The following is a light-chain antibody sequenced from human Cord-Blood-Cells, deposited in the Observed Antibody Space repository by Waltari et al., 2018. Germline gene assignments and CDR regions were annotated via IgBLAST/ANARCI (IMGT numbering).Light chain of an antibody. V-gene: IGKV3-11*01. CDR3: QQRSNWPPIT. CDR2: DAS. Sequence: EIVLTPSPATLSFSPWERATLPCRASQSVSSYLAWYQQNPGQAPRLLIYDASNRATGIPARFSGSGSGTDFTLTISSLEPEDFAVYYCQQRSNWPPITFGQGTRLEIK. J-gene: IGKJ5*01. CDR1: QSVSSY.